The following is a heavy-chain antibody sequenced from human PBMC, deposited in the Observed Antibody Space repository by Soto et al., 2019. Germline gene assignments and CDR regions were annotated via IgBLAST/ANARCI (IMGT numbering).Heavy chain of an antibody. CDR3: ARGMGYCSSTSCYTPAEFYYYYGMDV. J-gene: IGHJ6*02. CDR2: IIPIFGTA. Sequence: SVKVSCKASGGTFSSYAISWVRQAPGRGREGMGGIIPIFGTANYAQKFQGRVTITADESTSTAYMELSSLRYEDTAVYYCARGMGYCSSTSCYTPAEFYYYYGMDVWGQGTTVTVSS. D-gene: IGHD2-2*02. CDR1: GGTFSSYA. V-gene: IGHV1-69*13.